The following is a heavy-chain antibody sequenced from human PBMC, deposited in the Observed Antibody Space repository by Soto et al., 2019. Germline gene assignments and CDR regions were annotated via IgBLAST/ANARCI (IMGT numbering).Heavy chain of an antibody. D-gene: IGHD7-27*01. CDR2: IYYSGST. CDR1: GGSISSSSYY. J-gene: IGHJ5*02. V-gene: IGHV4-39*01. CDR3: ARHIANWGSNWFDP. Sequence: KTSETLSLTCTVSGGSISSSSYYWGWIHQPPGKGLEWIGSIYYSGSTYYNPSLKSRVTISVDTSKNQFSLKLSSVTAADTAVYYCARHIANWGSNWFDPWGQGTLVTVSS.